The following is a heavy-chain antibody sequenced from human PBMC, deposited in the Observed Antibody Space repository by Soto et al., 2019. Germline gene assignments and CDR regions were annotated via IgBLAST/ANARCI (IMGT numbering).Heavy chain of an antibody. V-gene: IGHV3-30-3*01. CDR2: ISYDGSNK. D-gene: IGHD4-17*01. Sequence: QVQLVESGGGVVQPGRSLRLSCAASGFTFSSYAMHWVRHAPGKGLEWGAVISYDGSNKYYADFVKGRFTNSRDNSKYTLYRQMNSLRAEDTAVYYCAREDGDYVLSPLFDPWGQGTLVTVSS. CDR1: GFTFSSYA. CDR3: AREDGDYVLSPLFDP. J-gene: IGHJ5*02.